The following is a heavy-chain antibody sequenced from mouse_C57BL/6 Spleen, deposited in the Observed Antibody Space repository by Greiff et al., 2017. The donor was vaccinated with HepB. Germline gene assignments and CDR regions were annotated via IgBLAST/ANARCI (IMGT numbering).Heavy chain of an antibody. V-gene: IGHV1-63*01. D-gene: IGHD4-1*01. CDR2: IYPGGGYT. J-gene: IGHJ2*01. Sequence: VMLVESGAELVRPGTSVKMSCKASGYTFTNYWIGWAKQRPGHGLEWIGDIYPGGGYTNYNEKFKGKATLTADKSSSTAYMQFSSLTSEDSAIYYCARKLGGDFDYWGQGTTLTVSS. CDR3: ARKLGGDFDY. CDR1: GYTFTNYW.